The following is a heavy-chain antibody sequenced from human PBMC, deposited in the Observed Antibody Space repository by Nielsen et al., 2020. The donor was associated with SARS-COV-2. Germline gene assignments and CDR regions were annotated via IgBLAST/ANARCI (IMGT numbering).Heavy chain of an antibody. Sequence: ASVKVSCKASGYTFTSYYMHWVRQAPGQGLEWMGIINPSGGSTSYAQKFQGRVTITRDTSASTAYMELSSLRSEDTAVYYCARDRGGNIAAAGTYYYYYGMDVWGQGTTVTVSS. J-gene: IGHJ6*02. CDR3: ARDRGGNIAAAGTYYYYYGMDV. D-gene: IGHD6-13*01. CDR2: INPSGGST. CDR1: GYTFTSYY. V-gene: IGHV1-46*01.